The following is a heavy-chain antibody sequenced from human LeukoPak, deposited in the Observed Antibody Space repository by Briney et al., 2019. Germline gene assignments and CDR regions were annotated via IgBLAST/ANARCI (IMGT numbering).Heavy chain of an antibody. D-gene: IGHD4-23*01. V-gene: IGHV4-34*01. J-gene: IGHJ3*02. Sequence: SETLSLTCAVYGGSFSGYYWSWIRQPPGKGLEWIGEIDHSGSTNYNPSLKSRVTISVDTSKNQLSLKLSSVTAADTAVYYCARSVASEHDDAFDIWGQGTMVTVSS. CDR2: IDHSGST. CDR3: ARSVASEHDDAFDI. CDR1: GGSFSGYY.